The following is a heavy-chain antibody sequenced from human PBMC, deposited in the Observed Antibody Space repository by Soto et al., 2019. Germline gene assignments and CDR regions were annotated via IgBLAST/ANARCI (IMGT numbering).Heavy chain of an antibody. CDR1: GFTFSNYW. J-gene: IGHJ4*02. CDR3: VRASGNYFFDY. V-gene: IGHV3-74*01. Sequence: EVQLVESGGGLVQPGGSLRLSCVVSGFTFSNYWMHWVRQAPGKGLVWVSRIKSDGSITTYADSVKGRFTISRDDAKNTLYLQMNNVRAEDTAVYYCVRASGNYFFDYWGQGTLVTVSS. D-gene: IGHD1-26*01. CDR2: IKSDGSIT.